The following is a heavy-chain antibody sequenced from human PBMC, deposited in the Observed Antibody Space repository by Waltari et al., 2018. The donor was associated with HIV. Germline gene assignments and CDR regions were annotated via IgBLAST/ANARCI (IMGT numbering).Heavy chain of an antibody. CDR1: GFTFSSYC. D-gene: IGHD1-26*01. CDR2: ISSDGKSD. V-gene: IGHV3-30*19. J-gene: IGHJ6*02. Sequence: QVQLVESGGRVVQPGTSLWPSCQALGFTFSSYCIHWVRHVPGKGMQWVALISSDGKSDHYTDSVKGRFTISRDNSKTTAYLEMTSLRVGDTAVYFCARERIVGSNIEGAYHFGLDVWG. CDR3: ARERIVGSNIEGAYHFGLDV.